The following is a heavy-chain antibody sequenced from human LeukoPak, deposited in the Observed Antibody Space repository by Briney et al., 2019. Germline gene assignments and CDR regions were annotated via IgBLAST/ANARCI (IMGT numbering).Heavy chain of an antibody. CDR1: GFTFSTYW. CDR3: AKDVYSSGYYRSYFDY. J-gene: IGHJ4*02. Sequence: GGSLRLSCAASGFTFSTYWMHWVRQAPGKGLVWVSRIDHDGINTYYADSVKGRFTISRDNSKNSLYLQMNSLRAEDTALYYCAKDVYSSGYYRSYFDYWGQGTLVTVSS. V-gene: IGHV3-74*01. D-gene: IGHD3-22*01. CDR2: IDHDGINT.